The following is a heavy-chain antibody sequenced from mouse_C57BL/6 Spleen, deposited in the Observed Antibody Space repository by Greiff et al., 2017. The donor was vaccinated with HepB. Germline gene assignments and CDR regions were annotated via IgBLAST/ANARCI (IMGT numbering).Heavy chain of an antibody. CDR3: ARRATVVAPGAMDY. CDR1: GFTFSDYG. D-gene: IGHD1-1*01. J-gene: IGHJ4*01. Sequence: EVKLMESGGGLVKPGGSLKLSCAASGFTFSDYGMHWVRQAPEKGLEWVAYISSGSSTIYYADTVKGRFTISRDNAKNTLFLQMTRLRSEDTAMYYCARRATVVAPGAMDYWGQGTSVTVSS. CDR2: ISSGSSTI. V-gene: IGHV5-17*01.